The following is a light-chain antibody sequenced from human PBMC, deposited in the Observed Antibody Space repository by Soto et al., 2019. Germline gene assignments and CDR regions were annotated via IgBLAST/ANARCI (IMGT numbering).Light chain of an antibody. CDR2: GAS. J-gene: IGKJ3*01. V-gene: IGKV3-20*01. CDR1: QSVSSSY. Sequence: EIVLTQSPGTLSLSPGERATLSCRASQSVSSSYLAWYQQKPGQAPRLLIYGASSRATGIPDRFSGSGSGTDFTLTISRLEPEDFAVYSCQQDGSSPLFTFGPGTKVDIK. CDR3: QQDGSSPLFT.